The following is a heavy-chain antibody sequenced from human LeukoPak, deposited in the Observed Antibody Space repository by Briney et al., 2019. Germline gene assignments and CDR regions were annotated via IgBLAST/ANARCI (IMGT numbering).Heavy chain of an antibody. Sequence: SETLSLTCDVSGVSISGSSHYWGWIRQPPGKGLEWIGNIYYSGSTYYNSSLKSRVTISVDTSKNQFSLKLSSVAAADTAVYYCARTWSYYDSSFDPWGQGTLVTVSS. CDR3: ARTWSYYDSSFDP. D-gene: IGHD3-22*01. CDR1: GVSISGSSHY. J-gene: IGHJ5*02. CDR2: IYYSGST. V-gene: IGHV4-39*07.